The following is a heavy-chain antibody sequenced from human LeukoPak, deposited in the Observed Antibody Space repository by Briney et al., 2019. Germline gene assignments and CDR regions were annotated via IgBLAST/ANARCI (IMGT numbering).Heavy chain of an antibody. D-gene: IGHD6-13*01. Sequence: ASVKVSCKASGYTFTGYYMHWVRQAPGQGLEWMGWINPNSGGTNYAQKFQGWVTMTRDTSISTAYMELSRLRSDDTAVYYCARVGGIAAAGTPYYYYYGMDVWGQGTTVTVSS. V-gene: IGHV1-2*04. CDR2: INPNSGGT. CDR1: GYTFTGYY. CDR3: ARVGGIAAAGTPYYYYYGMDV. J-gene: IGHJ6*02.